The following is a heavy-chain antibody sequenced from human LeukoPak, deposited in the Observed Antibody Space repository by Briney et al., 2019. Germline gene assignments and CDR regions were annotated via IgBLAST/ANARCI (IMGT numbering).Heavy chain of an antibody. J-gene: IGHJ4*02. D-gene: IGHD3-10*01. Sequence: AASVKVSCTASGYTFTGYYMHWVRQAPGQGLEWMGWINPNSGGTNYAQKFQGRVTMTRDTSISTAYMELSRLRSDDTAVYYCARDALLIRRITMVRGVTLHDYWGQGTLVTVSS. CDR1: GYTFTGYY. V-gene: IGHV1-2*02. CDR3: ARDALLIRRITMVRGVTLHDY. CDR2: INPNSGGT.